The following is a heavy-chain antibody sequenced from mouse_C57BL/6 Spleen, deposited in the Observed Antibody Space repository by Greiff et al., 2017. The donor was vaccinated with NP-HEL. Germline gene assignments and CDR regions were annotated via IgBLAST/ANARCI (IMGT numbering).Heavy chain of an antibody. J-gene: IGHJ3*01. Sequence: VQGVESGPELVKPGASVKISCKASGYAFSSSWMNWVKQRPGKGLEWIGRIYPGDGDTNYNGKFKGKATLTADKSSSTAYMQLSSLTSEDSAVYFCARDYYGSSPFAYWGQGTLVTVSA. V-gene: IGHV1-82*01. CDR3: ARDYYGSSPFAY. CDR2: IYPGDGDT. CDR1: GYAFSSSW. D-gene: IGHD1-1*01.